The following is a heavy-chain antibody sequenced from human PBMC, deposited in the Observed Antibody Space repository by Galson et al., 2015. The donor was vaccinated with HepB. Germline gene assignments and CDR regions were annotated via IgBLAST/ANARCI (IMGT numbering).Heavy chain of an antibody. D-gene: IGHD3-10*01. CDR1: GYSFANYW. V-gene: IGHV5-51*01. J-gene: IGHJ3*01. Sequence: QSGAEVKKPGESLKISCTGSGYSFANYWIGWVRQMPGKGLEWMGFMYPRDSRVRYSPSFQGQVTISVDKSINTAYLQWSSLKASDTGIYYCARQSPYGSGIGGEFCTWAFDVWGQGTMVTVPS. CDR3: ARQSPYGSGIGGEFCTWAFDV. CDR2: MYPRDSRV.